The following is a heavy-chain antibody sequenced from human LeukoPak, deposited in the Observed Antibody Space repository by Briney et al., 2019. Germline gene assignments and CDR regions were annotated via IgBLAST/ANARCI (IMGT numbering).Heavy chain of an antibody. Sequence: GGSLRLSCTASGFTFSSLSMNWVRQAPGKGLEWISYISGTSSNIYYADSVKGRFTISRDNAKNPLYLQMNSLRDEDTAVYYCARKGDYHDYWGQGTLVTVSS. J-gene: IGHJ4*02. CDR1: GFTFSSLS. CDR2: ISGTSSNI. CDR3: ARKGDYHDY. V-gene: IGHV3-48*02.